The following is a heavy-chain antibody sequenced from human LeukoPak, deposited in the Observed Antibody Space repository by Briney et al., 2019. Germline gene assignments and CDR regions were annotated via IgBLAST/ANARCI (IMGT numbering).Heavy chain of an antibody. Sequence: SVXXXXXPXGGTFNNSAXSWVRQAPGQGVEWLGVIIPLFSTALSAQKFQGRVTITKDESTRTVYLELTSLTSDDPAVYYCARDVHGDYGSGWFDLWGQGTLVSVSS. CDR2: IIPLFSTA. CDR3: ARDVHGDYGSGWFDL. V-gene: IGHV1-69*05. J-gene: IGHJ5*02. CDR1: GGTFNNSA. D-gene: IGHD4-17*01.